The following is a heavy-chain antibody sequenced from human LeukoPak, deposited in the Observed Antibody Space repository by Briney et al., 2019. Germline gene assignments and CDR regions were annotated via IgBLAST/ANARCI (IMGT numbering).Heavy chain of an antibody. J-gene: IGHJ5*02. Sequence: PSQTLSLTCTVSGGSISSGSYYWSWIRQPAGKGLEWIGRIYTSGSTNYNPSLKSRVTVSVDTSKNQFSLKLSSVTAADTAVYYCARDLVSSWGWFDPWGQGTLVTVSS. V-gene: IGHV4-61*02. CDR2: IYTSGST. CDR1: GGSISSGSYY. CDR3: ARDLVSSWGWFDP. D-gene: IGHD3-16*01.